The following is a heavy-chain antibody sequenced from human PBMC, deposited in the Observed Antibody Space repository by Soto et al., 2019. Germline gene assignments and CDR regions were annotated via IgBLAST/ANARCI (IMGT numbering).Heavy chain of an antibody. Sequence: SETLSLTCAVYGGSFSGYYWSWIRQPPGKGLEWIGEINHSGSTNYNPSLKSRVTISVDTSKNQFSLKLSSVTAADTAVYYCWGYCSSTSCYSGNNWFDPWGQGTLVTISS. V-gene: IGHV4-34*01. CDR2: INHSGST. D-gene: IGHD2-2*01. CDR1: GGSFSGYY. CDR3: WGYCSSTSCYSGNNWFDP. J-gene: IGHJ5*02.